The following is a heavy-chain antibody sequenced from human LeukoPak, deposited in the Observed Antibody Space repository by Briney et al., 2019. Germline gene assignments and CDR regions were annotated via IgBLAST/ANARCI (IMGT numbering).Heavy chain of an antibody. CDR1: GGSISSYY. D-gene: IGHD3-9*01. V-gene: IGHV4-59*01. Sequence: SETLSPTCTVSGGSISSYYWTWIRQPPGKGLEWIGYIYYSGSTNYNPSLKSRVTISVDTSKNQFSLKLSSVTAADTAVYYCAREDYDILTGHYIFDYWGQGTLVTVSS. CDR2: IYYSGST. J-gene: IGHJ4*02. CDR3: AREDYDILTGHYIFDY.